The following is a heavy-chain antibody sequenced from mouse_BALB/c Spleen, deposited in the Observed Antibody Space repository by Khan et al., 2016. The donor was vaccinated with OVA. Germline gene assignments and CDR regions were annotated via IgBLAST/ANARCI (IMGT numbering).Heavy chain of an antibody. CDR2: ISTYYDDA. Sequence: QIQLVQSGAELVRPGVSVKISCKGSDYTFTDYAMHWVKQSQTKSLEWIGVISTYYDDASYNQKFKDKATMTVDISSSTAFLELARLTSEDSAIYYCARNYYGTRNAMDYWGQGTSVTVSS. V-gene: IGHV1S137*01. CDR3: ARNYYGTRNAMDY. CDR1: DYTFTDYA. J-gene: IGHJ4*01. D-gene: IGHD1-1*01.